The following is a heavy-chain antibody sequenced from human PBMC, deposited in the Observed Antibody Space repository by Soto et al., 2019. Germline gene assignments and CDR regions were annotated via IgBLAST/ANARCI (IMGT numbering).Heavy chain of an antibody. CDR2: ISYDGSNK. Sequence: PGGSLRLSCAASGFTFSSYGMHWVRQAPGKGLEWVAVISYDGSNKYYADSVKGRFTISRDNSKNTLYLQMNRLRAEDTAVYYCAKVGKGSGWYAEWYYWGQGTLVTVSS. D-gene: IGHD6-19*01. CDR3: AKVGKGSGWYAEWYY. V-gene: IGHV3-30*18. CDR1: GFTFSSYG. J-gene: IGHJ4*02.